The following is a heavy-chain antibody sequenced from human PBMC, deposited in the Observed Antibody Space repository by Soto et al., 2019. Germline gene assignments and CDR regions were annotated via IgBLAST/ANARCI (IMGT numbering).Heavy chain of an antibody. CDR3: AREFRRDGS. CDR1: GYTFTSSD. V-gene: IGHV1-8*01. Sequence: QVHLVQSGAEVKKPGASVKVSCEASGYTFTSSDINWVRQATGQGLEWMGYMNPNSGNTGYAQDFQGRFTMTWNTSISTAYMELTSLKSDDTAVYYCAREFRRDGSWGQGTLVTVSS. J-gene: IGHJ5*02. D-gene: IGHD5-12*01. CDR2: MNPNSGNT.